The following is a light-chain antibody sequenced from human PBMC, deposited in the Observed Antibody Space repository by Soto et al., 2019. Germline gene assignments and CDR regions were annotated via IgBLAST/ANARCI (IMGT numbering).Light chain of an antibody. CDR1: QGISSA. CDR2: DAS. J-gene: IGKJ4*01. Sequence: AIQLTQSPSSLSASVGDRVTITCRASQGISSALAWYQQKPGTAPKLLIYDASSLESGVPSRFSGSGSGTDFTLTLSSLQPEDFATYYCQQFNSYPRLTFGGGTKVEIK. V-gene: IGKV1-13*02. CDR3: QQFNSYPRLT.